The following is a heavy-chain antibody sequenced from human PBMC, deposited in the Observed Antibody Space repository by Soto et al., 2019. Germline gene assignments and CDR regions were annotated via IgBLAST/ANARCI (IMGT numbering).Heavy chain of an antibody. Sequence: QVQLVQSGAEVKKPGASVKVSCKASGYTFTSYAMHWVRQAPGQRLEWMGWINAGNGNTKYSQKFQGRVTITRDTSASTAYMELSSLRSEDTAVYSCASSYYGSGNPKDYYYGMDVWGQGTTVTVSS. CDR3: ASSYYGSGNPKDYYYGMDV. J-gene: IGHJ6*02. D-gene: IGHD3-10*01. V-gene: IGHV1-3*01. CDR2: INAGNGNT. CDR1: GYTFTSYA.